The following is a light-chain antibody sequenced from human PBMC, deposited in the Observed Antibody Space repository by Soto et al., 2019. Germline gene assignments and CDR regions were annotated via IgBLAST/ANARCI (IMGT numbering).Light chain of an antibody. Sequence: EIMMTQSPGTLSASPVERATLSCRASQSVSSNLAWYQQKPGQAPRLLIYAVSTRATGIPARFSGSGSGTEFTLTISSLQSEDVAVYYCQQYNMWPLTFGQGTKVEIK. CDR2: AVS. CDR3: QQYNMWPLT. V-gene: IGKV3-15*01. CDR1: QSVSSN. J-gene: IGKJ1*01.